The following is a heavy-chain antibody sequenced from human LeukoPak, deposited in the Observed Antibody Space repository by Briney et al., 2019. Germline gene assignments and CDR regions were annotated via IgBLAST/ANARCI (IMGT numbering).Heavy chain of an antibody. CDR1: GASISSGGYY. CDR3: ACLLVGSGWYFDL. CDR2: IYHSGST. Sequence: SETLSLTCTVSGASISSGGYYWSWIRQPPGKGLEWIGHIYHSGSTYYNPSLKSRVTISVDTSKNQFSLKLSSVTAADTAVYYCACLLVGSGWYFDLWGRGTLVTVSS. J-gene: IGHJ2*01. D-gene: IGHD3-10*02. V-gene: IGHV4-30-2*01.